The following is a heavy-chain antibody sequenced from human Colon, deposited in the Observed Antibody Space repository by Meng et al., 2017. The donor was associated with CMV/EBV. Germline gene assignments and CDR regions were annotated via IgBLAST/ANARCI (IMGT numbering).Heavy chain of an antibody. J-gene: IGHJ4*02. CDR1: GGSITSSNYF. CDR3: ARPHSNS. D-gene: IGHD2/OR15-2a*01. V-gene: IGHV4-39*07. Sequence: PSLTCTVSGGSITSSNYFWAWIRQPPRKGLEWIGSMYYSGTTYYNPSLKSRITISVDTSKNQFSLRLTSVTAADTAVYYCARPHSNSWGQGTLVTVSS. CDR2: MYYSGTT.